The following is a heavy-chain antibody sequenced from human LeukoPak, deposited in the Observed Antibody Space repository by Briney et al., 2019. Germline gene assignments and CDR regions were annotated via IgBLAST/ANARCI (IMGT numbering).Heavy chain of an antibody. CDR2: IYYSGST. D-gene: IGHD1-26*01. Sequence: SETLSLTCTVSGGSISSSSYYWGWIRQPPGKGLEWIGSIYYSGSTYYNPSLKSRVTISVDTSKNQFSLKLSSVTAADTAVYCCARRGAWELHDAFDIWGQGTMVTVSS. CDR1: GGSISSSSYY. J-gene: IGHJ3*02. CDR3: ARRGAWELHDAFDI. V-gene: IGHV4-39*01.